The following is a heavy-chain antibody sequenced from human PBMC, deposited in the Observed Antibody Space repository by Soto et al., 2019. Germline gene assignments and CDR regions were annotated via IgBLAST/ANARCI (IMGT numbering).Heavy chain of an antibody. V-gene: IGHV4-31*03. Sequence: PSETLSLTCTVSGGSISSGGYNWSWIRPQPGKDLVWIGYIYYSGCTYYNPSLKSRVTISVDRSKNQFSLKLSSVTAADTAVYYCARVRRYYDNSGYLDYWGQGTLVTVSS. J-gene: IGHJ4*02. D-gene: IGHD3-22*01. CDR2: IYYSGCT. CDR1: GGSISSGGYN. CDR3: ARVRRYYDNSGYLDY.